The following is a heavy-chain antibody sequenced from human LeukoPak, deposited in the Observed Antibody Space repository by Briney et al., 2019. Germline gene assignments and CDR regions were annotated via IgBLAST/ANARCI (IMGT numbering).Heavy chain of an antibody. J-gene: IGHJ4*02. CDR3: AKQLRGYSYGLDY. D-gene: IGHD5-18*01. Sequence: GGSLRLSCAASGFTFSSYGMHWVRQAPGKGLEWVAVIWYDGSNKYYADSVKGRFTISRDNSKNTLYLQMNSLRAEDTAVYYCAKQLRGYSYGLDYWGQGTVVTVSS. CDR2: IWYDGSNK. CDR1: GFTFSSYG. V-gene: IGHV3-33*06.